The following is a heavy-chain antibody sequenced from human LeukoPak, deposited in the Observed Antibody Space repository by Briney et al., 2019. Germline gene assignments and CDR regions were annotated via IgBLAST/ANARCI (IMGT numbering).Heavy chain of an antibody. CDR3: ASSPYQKGY. CDR2: INSDGSST. V-gene: IGHV3-74*01. J-gene: IGHJ4*02. CDR1: GFTFSSYW. Sequence: GGPLRLSCAASGFTFSSYWMHWVRQAPGKGLVWVSRINSDGSSTNYADSVKGRFTISSDNAKNTLYLQMNSLRAEDTAVYYCASSPYQKGYWGQGTLVTVSS.